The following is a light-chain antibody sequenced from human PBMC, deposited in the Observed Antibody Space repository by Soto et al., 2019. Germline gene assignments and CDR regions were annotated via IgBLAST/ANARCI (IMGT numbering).Light chain of an antibody. Sequence: QSAPTQPASVSGSPGQSITISCTGTSSDVGGYNYVSWYQQHPGKAPRVMIYEVTSRPSGVSDCFSGSKSGNTASLTISGLQVEDEADYYCSSFTSSGTRVFGTGTKLTVL. CDR3: SSFTSSGTRV. CDR1: SSDVGGYNY. J-gene: IGLJ1*01. V-gene: IGLV2-14*01. CDR2: EVT.